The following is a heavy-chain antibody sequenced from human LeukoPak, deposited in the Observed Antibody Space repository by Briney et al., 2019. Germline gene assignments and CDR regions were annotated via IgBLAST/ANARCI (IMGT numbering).Heavy chain of an antibody. CDR3: ARGIAAAGFDY. CDR1: GFTVSSCA. Sequence: GGALTLSCAGSGFTVSSCAIHWVRQAAGKGREYVSAIGSNRDSTYHANCVKGRFTISRDNSKNTLYLQMGSLRAEDMAVYYCARGIAAAGFDYWGQGTLVTVSS. J-gene: IGHJ4*02. V-gene: IGHV3-64*01. CDR2: IGSNRDST. D-gene: IGHD6-13*01.